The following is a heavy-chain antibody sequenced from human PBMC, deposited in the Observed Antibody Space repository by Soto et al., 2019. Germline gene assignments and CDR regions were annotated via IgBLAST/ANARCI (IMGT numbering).Heavy chain of an antibody. J-gene: IGHJ4*02. CDR1: GFTFSSYG. Sequence: GGSLRLSCAASGFTFSSYGMHWVRQAPGKGLEWVAVISYDGSNKYYADSVKGRFTISRDNSKNTLYLQMNSLRAEDTAVYYCAKLGYDFWSGYSSRGDQGLDYWGQGTLVTVSS. D-gene: IGHD3-3*01. CDR3: AKLGYDFWSGYSSRGDQGLDY. V-gene: IGHV3-30*18. CDR2: ISYDGSNK.